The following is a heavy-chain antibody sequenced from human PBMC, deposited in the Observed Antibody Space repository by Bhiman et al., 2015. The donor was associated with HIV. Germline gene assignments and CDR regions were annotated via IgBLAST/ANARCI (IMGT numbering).Heavy chain of an antibody. J-gene: IGHJ2*01. V-gene: IGHV3-11*04. CDR1: GFTVSSNY. CDR2: ISFDGSTK. Sequence: VQVVESGGGLVQPGGSLRLSCAASGFTVSSNYMSWVRQAPGKGPEWVAYISFDGSTKSYVDSVRGRFTVSRDNAENSLSLQMDNLSADDTALYYCARRSPPDLWGRGTLVIVSS. CDR3: ARRSPPDL.